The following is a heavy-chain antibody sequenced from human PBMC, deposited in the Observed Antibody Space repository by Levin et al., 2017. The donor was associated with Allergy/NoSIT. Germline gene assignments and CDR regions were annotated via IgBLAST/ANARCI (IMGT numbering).Heavy chain of an antibody. CDR3: AKDPGVGAAAIDY. CDR2: ISYDGSNK. CDR1: GFTFSSYG. J-gene: IGHJ4*02. Sequence: GESLKISCAASGFTFSSYGMHWVRQAPGKGLEWVAVISYDGSNKYYADSVKGRFTISRDNSKNTLYLQMNSLRAEDTAVDYCAKDPGVGAAAIDYWGQGTLVTVSS. D-gene: IGHD1-26*01. V-gene: IGHV3-30*18.